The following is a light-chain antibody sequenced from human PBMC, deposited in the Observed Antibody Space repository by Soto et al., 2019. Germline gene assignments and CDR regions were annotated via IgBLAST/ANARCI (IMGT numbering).Light chain of an antibody. V-gene: IGKV1-5*03. CDR2: KAS. CDR3: QGYT. J-gene: IGKJ2*01. Sequence: DIQMTQSPSTLSASVGDRVTITCRASQSISSWLAWYQQKPWKAPKLLIYKASSLESGVPSRFSGSGSGTEFTLTISSLQPDDFATYYCQGYTFGQGTKLEIK. CDR1: QSISSW.